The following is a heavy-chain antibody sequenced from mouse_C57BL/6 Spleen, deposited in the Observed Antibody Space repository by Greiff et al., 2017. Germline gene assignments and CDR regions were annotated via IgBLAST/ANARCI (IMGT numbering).Heavy chain of an antibody. D-gene: IGHD2-5*01. Sequence: QVQLQQSGPELVKPGASVKISCKASGYAFSSSWMNWVKQRPGKGLEWIGRIYPGDGDTNYNGKFKGKATLTADKSSSTAYMQLSSLTSEDSAVYFCARSDYSNCDYYAMDYWGQGTSVTVSS. V-gene: IGHV1-82*01. CDR2: IYPGDGDT. CDR1: GYAFSSSW. CDR3: ARSDYSNCDYYAMDY. J-gene: IGHJ4*01.